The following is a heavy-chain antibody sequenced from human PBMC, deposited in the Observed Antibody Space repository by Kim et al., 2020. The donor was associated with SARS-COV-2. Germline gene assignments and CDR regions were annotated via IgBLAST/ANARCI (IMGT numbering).Heavy chain of an antibody. Sequence: NYNPALKSGVTISVDTSKNQFSLKLSSVTAADTAVYYCARGWAAAGFDYWGQGTLVTVSS. V-gene: IGHV4-59*09. CDR3: ARGWAAAGFDY. D-gene: IGHD6-13*01. J-gene: IGHJ4*02.